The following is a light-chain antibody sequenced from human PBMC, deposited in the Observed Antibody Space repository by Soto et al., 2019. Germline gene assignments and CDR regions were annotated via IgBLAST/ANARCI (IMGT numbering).Light chain of an antibody. CDR1: ERLSSVY. Sequence: EIVLKQSTATLSLSQEERATLSCRASERLSSVYLAWYQQRPGQPPRLLIYGASNRATGIPDRFSGSGSGTDFTLTISRLEPEDFAVFYCQHYDILLITFGQVGLLEI. CDR2: GAS. V-gene: IGKV3-20*01. J-gene: IGKJ5*01. CDR3: QHYDILLIT.